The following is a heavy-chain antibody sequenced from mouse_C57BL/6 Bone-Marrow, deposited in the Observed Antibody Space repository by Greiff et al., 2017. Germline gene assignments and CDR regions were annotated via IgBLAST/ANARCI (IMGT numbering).Heavy chain of an antibody. CDR1: GYTFTSYG. CDR3: ARDHSSYYAMDY. Sequence: QVHVKQSGAELARPGASVKLSCKASGYTFTSYGISWVKQRTGQGLEWIGEIYPRSGNTYYNEKFKGKATLTADKSSSTAYMELRSLTSEDSAVYFCARDHSSYYAMDYWGQGTSVTVSS. V-gene: IGHV1-81*01. J-gene: IGHJ4*01. CDR2: IYPRSGNT.